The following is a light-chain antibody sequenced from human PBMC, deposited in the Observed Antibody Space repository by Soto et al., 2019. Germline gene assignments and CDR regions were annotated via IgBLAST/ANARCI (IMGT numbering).Light chain of an antibody. J-gene: IGKJ5*01. CDR1: QSVTGSY. Sequence: EIALTQSPGTLSLSPGERVTLSCRASQSVTGSYLAWYQQKPGQAPGLLISGASSRATGIPDRISGRGSGTDFTLTISRLEPEDFAVYYSQQYGSSPITCGQGTRLEIK. CDR3: QQYGSSPIT. CDR2: GAS. V-gene: IGKV3-20*01.